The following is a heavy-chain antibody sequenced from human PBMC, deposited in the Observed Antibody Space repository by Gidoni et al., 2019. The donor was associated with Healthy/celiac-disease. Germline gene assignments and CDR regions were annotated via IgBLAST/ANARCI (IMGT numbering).Heavy chain of an antibody. D-gene: IGHD4-17*01. CDR2: ISYDGSNK. Sequence: QVQLVESGGGVVPPGRSLRLSCAASGFTFSSYGMHWVRQAPGKGLEWVAVISYDGSNKYYADSVKGRFTISRDNSKNTLYLQMNSLRAEDTAEYYCAKMGDDYGDYGRDYWGQGTLVTVSS. CDR3: AKMGDDYGDYGRDY. CDR1: GFTFSSYG. V-gene: IGHV3-30*18. J-gene: IGHJ4*02.